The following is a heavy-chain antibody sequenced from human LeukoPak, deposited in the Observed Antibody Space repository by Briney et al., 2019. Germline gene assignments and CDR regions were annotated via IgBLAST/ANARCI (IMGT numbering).Heavy chain of an antibody. CDR1: GGSISSSSYY. D-gene: IGHD2-8*01. Sequence: PSETLSLTCTGSGGSISSSSYYWGSLRQPPGKGLEWIAYIYYSGSTNYNPSLESRVTISVHTSNNQFSLKLSSVTAADTAVYYCARDHSISIVLMVYAQLGFDYWGQGTLVTVSS. V-gene: IGHV4-61*05. CDR2: IYYSGST. CDR3: ARDHSISIVLMVYAQLGFDY. J-gene: IGHJ4*02.